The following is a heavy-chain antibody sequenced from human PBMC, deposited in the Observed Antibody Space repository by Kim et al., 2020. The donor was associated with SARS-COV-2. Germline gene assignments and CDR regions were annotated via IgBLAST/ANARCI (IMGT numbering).Heavy chain of an antibody. D-gene: IGHD3-10*01. Sequence: YAESVKGRFTISRDNSKNTLYLQMNSLRAEDTAVYYCARDNYYGSGSLDYWGQGTLVTVSS. V-gene: IGHV3-33*01. J-gene: IGHJ4*02. CDR3: ARDNYYGSGSLDY.